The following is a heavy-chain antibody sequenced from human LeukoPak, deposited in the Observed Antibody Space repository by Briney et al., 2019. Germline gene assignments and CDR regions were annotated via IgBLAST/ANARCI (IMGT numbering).Heavy chain of an antibody. J-gene: IGHJ4*02. CDR2: IYYSGST. Sequence: SETLSLTCTVSGGSISSYYWSWIRQPPGKGLEWIGYIYYSGSTNYNPSLKSRVTISVDTSKNQFSLKLSSVTAADTAVYYCARRLRYTAMANFDYWGQGTLVTVSS. D-gene: IGHD5-18*01. CDR3: ARRLRYTAMANFDY. CDR1: GGSISSYY. V-gene: IGHV4-59*01.